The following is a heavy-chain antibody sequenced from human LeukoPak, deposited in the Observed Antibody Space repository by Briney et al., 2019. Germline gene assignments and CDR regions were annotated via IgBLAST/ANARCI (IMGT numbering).Heavy chain of an antibody. CDR1: GYSFTDYY. J-gene: IGHJ5*02. Sequence: ASVKVSCKTSGYSFTDYYMHWVRQAPGQGLEWMGWINPNSGGTSAAQKFQGMVTMTRDTSITTVYMEVSWLTSDDTAIYYCARADRLHGGPYLIGPWGQGTLVTVSS. CDR2: INPNSGGT. CDR3: ARADRLHGGPYLIGP. D-gene: IGHD2-21*01. V-gene: IGHV1-2*02.